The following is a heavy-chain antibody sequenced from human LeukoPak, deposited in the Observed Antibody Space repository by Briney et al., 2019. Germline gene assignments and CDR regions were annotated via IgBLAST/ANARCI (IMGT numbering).Heavy chain of an antibody. D-gene: IGHD1-26*01. CDR2: ISGSGGST. CDR1: GFTFSSYA. V-gene: IGHV3-23*01. J-gene: IGHJ4*02. Sequence: PGRSLRLSCAASGFTFSSYAMNWVRQAPGRGLEWVSAISGSGGSTYYADSVKGRFTISRDNSKNTLYLQMNSLRAEDTAVYYCAKDLAGSGSYSFDYWGQGTLVTVSS. CDR3: AKDLAGSGSYSFDY.